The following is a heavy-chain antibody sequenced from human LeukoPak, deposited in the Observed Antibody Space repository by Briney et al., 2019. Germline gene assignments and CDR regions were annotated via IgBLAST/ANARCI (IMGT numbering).Heavy chain of an antibody. CDR1: GFTFTSYG. CDR3: ARVLGSRYYYDSSAYFDY. D-gene: IGHD3-22*01. J-gene: IGHJ4*02. V-gene: IGHV1-18*01. Sequence: ASVKVSCKASGFTFTSYGISWVRQAPGQGLEWMGWISAYNGNTNYAQKFQGRVTLTSDTSTSTAYMELRSLRSDDTAVYYCARVLGSRYYYDSSAYFDYWGQGALVTASS. CDR2: ISAYNGNT.